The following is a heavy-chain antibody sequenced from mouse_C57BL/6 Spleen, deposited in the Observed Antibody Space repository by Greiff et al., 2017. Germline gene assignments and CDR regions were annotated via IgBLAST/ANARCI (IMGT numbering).Heavy chain of an antibody. Sequence: EVQLQQSEGGLVQPGSSMKLSCTASGFTFSDYYMAWVRQVPEKGLEWVANINYDGSSTYYLDSLKSRFIISKDNAKNILYLQMSSLKSEDTATYYCARDGDYPLDYWGQGTTLTVSS. J-gene: IGHJ2*01. CDR1: GFTFSDYY. D-gene: IGHD2-4*01. V-gene: IGHV5-16*01. CDR3: ARDGDYPLDY. CDR2: INYDGSST.